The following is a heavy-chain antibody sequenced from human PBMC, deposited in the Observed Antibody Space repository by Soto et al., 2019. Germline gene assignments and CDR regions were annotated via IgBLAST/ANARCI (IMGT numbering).Heavy chain of an antibody. CDR3: APLSVSLSGPYGIHL. CDR2: MFYSGLT. D-gene: IGHD2-15*01. Sequence: SETLSLTCSVSGYSVSSSDYYWAWIRQPPGKGLEWIGSMFYSGLTYYNPSLKSRVTLSVDTSKNQFSVRLNSVTAADTAVYYCAPLSVSLSGPYGIHLWGQGTTVNVS. V-gene: IGHV4-39*01. J-gene: IGHJ6*02. CDR1: GYSVSSSDYY.